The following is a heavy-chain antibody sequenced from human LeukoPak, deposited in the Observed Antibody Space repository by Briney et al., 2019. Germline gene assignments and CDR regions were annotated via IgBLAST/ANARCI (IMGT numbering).Heavy chain of an antibody. CDR2: ITGSGGNT. J-gene: IGHJ6*02. CDR3: AKAASSSWPSYYYGMDV. Sequence: PGGSLRLSCEASGFIFSSYSMGWVRQAPGQGLEWVSVITGSGGNTYYADSVKGRFTISKDNSKNTVYLQMSSLRVDDTAVYYCAKAASSSWPSYYYGMDVWGQGTTVTVSS. D-gene: IGHD6-13*01. CDR1: GFIFSSYS. V-gene: IGHV3-23*01.